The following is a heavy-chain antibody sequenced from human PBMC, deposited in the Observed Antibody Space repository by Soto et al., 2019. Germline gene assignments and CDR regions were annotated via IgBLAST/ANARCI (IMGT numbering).Heavy chain of an antibody. Sequence: QVQLVQSGAEVKKPGASVKVSCKASGYTFTGYYMHWVRQAPGQGLEWMGWINPNSGGTNYAQKFQGWVTMTRDTSISPAYMELSRLRSDDTAVYYCARGTQWLGSAGYYYYGMDVWGQGTTVTVSS. CDR3: ARGTQWLGSAGYYYYGMDV. D-gene: IGHD6-19*01. CDR2: INPNSGGT. J-gene: IGHJ6*01. V-gene: IGHV1-2*04. CDR1: GYTFTGYY.